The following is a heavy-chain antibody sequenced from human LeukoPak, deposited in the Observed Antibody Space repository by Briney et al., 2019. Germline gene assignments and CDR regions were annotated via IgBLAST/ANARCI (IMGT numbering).Heavy chain of an antibody. CDR2: ISWNSGSI. Sequence: GGSLRLSCVASGFTFSRYWMHWVRQAPGKGLEWVSGISWNSGSIGYADSVKGRFTISRDNAKNSLYLQMNSLRAEDTALYYCAKDKDYYGSGSFDYWGQGTLVTVSS. J-gene: IGHJ4*02. CDR3: AKDKDYYGSGSFDY. V-gene: IGHV3-9*01. D-gene: IGHD3-10*01. CDR1: GFTFSRYW.